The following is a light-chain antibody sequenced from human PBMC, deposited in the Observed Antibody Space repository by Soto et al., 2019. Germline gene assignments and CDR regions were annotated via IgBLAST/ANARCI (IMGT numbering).Light chain of an antibody. V-gene: IGKV1-5*03. CDR2: KAS. CDR1: ESISGY. Sequence: DIQMTQSPSTLSASVGDRVTITCRASESISGYLAWYQQKPGEAPKLLIYKASSLESGVPSRFSGSGSGTEFTLTISSLQPDDFATYYCQQYHNYRTFGQGTKVEIK. CDR3: QQYHNYRT. J-gene: IGKJ1*01.